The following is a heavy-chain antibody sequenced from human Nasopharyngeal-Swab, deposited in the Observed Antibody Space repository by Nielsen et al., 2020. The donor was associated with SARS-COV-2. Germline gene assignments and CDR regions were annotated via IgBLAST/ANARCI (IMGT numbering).Heavy chain of an antibody. Sequence: GESLKISCAASGFTFSSYAMSWVRQAPGKGLEWVSAINGSGGSTYYADSVKGRFTISRDNSKNTLYLQMNSLRAEDTAVYYCATDTQWLALFDYWGQGTLVTVSS. CDR1: GFTFSSYA. J-gene: IGHJ4*02. V-gene: IGHV3-23*01. CDR3: ATDTQWLALFDY. D-gene: IGHD6-19*01. CDR2: INGSGGST.